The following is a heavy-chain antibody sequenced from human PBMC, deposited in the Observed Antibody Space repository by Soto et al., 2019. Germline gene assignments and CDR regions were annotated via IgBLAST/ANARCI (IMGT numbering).Heavy chain of an antibody. D-gene: IGHD3-10*01. CDR1: GFTFSSYG. Sequence: GGSLRLSCAASGFTFSSYGMHWVRQAPGKGLEWVAVISYDGSNKYYADSVKGRFTISRDNSKNTLYLQMNSLRAEDTAVYYCAIFGGSVSGWGQGTLVTVS. CDR2: ISYDGSNK. J-gene: IGHJ4*02. V-gene: IGHV3-30*03. CDR3: AIFGGSVSG.